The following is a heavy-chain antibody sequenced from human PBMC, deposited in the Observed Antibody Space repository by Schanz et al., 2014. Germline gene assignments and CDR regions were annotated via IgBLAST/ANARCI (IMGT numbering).Heavy chain of an antibody. Sequence: QVHLVQSGAEAHKPGASLKISCKASGYTFTNFFLHWVRQAPGQGLEWMGIINPIGGSTTYAQKFRGAVTLTTDTSTDTAYLELTSLRAEDAAVYDCARGTPENMSRGELDYWGQGTLVTVSS. CDR3: ARGTPENMSRGELDY. D-gene: IGHD3-16*01. V-gene: IGHV1-46*03. CDR1: GYTFTNFF. CDR2: INPIGGST. J-gene: IGHJ4*02.